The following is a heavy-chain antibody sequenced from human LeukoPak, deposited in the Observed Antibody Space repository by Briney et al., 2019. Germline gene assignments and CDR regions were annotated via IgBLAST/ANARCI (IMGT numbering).Heavy chain of an antibody. CDR1: GGTYSNFA. D-gene: IGHD3-10*01. V-gene: IGHV1-69*04. CDR2: IIPIVDVT. J-gene: IGHJ4*02. CDR3: AREMGDREFYFDY. Sequence: SVKVSCKASGGTYSNFAFSWVRQAPGQGLQWVGRIIPIVDVTSYAQNFKGRVTITADESTTTAYMELSSLRSEDTAVYYCAREMGDREFYFDYWGQGTLVTVSS.